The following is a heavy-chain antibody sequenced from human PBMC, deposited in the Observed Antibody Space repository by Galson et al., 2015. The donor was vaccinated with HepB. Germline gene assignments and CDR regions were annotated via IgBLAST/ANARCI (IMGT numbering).Heavy chain of an antibody. CDR3: AQIHNSFFGY. V-gene: IGHV2-5*02. CDR1: GFSLNTSGVG. D-gene: IGHD1-1*01. Sequence: PALVKPTQTLTLTCAFSGFSLNTSGVGVGWIRQPPGKALEWLALIYWDDDKRYRPSLKTRLTITKDTSKNQVVLTMTNVDPVDTATYYCAQIHNSFFGYWGQGTLVTVSS. CDR2: IYWDDDK. J-gene: IGHJ4*02.